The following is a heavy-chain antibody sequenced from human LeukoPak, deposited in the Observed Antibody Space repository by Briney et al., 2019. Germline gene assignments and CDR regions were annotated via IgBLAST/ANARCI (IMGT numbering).Heavy chain of an antibody. D-gene: IGHD5-18*01. CDR3: ARASLRTYTYGFTHDAFDI. CDR2: IYTSGST. CDR1: GGSISSGSYY. V-gene: IGHV4-61*02. Sequence: SEALSLTCTVSGGSISSGSYYWSWIRQPAGKGLEWIGRIYTSGSTNYNPSLKSRVTISVDTSKNQFSLKLSSVTAADTALYYRARASLRTYTYGFTHDAFDIWGQGTMVTVSS. J-gene: IGHJ3*02.